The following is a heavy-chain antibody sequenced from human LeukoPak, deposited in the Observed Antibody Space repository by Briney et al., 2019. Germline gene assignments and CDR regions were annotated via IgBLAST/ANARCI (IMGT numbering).Heavy chain of an antibody. V-gene: IGHV4-59*11. CDR3: ARPTRSSALRT. J-gene: IGHJ4*02. Sequence: SETLSLTCTVSGASMSSHYWSWIRQPPRRGLEWIGNIFYTDSTNYKPSRKSRLTISIDRSRIQFSLRLSSVTAADTAVYFCARPTRSSALRTWGQGIPVTVSS. D-gene: IGHD2-15*01. CDR2: IFYTDST. CDR1: GASMSSHY.